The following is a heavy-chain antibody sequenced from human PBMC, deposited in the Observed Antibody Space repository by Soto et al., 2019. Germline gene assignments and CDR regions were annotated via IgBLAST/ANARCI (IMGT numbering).Heavy chain of an antibody. CDR3: AATYCGGDCYPEYFQH. J-gene: IGHJ1*01. V-gene: IGHV1-8*01. D-gene: IGHD2-21*02. CDR2: MNPNSGNT. CDR1: GYTFTSYD. Sequence: QVQLVQSGAEVKKPGASVKVSCKASGYTFTSYDINWVRQATGQGLEWMGWMNPNSGNTGYAQKFQGRVTMTRNTSISTAYMELSSLRSEDTAAYYCAATYCGGDCYPEYFQHWGQGTLVTVSS.